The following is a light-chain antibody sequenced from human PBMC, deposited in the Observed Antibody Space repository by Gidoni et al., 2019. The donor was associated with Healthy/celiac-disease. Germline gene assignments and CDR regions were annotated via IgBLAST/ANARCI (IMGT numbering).Light chain of an antibody. V-gene: IGLV1-40*01. CDR2: GNS. Sequence: QSVLTQPPSVSGAPGQRVTIPCTGSSSNIGAGYDVHWYQQLPGTAPKLLIYGNSNRPSGVPDRFSGSKSGTSASLAITGLQAEDEADYYCQSYDSRLSGSRVFGGGTKLTVL. CDR3: QSYDSRLSGSRV. J-gene: IGLJ2*01. CDR1: SSNIGAGYD.